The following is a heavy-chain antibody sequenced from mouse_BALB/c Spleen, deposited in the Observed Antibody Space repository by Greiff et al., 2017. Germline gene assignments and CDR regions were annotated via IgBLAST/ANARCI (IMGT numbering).Heavy chain of an antibody. J-gene: IGHJ3*01. CDR2: INPSSGYT. Sequence: VKLVESGAELARPGASVKMSCKASGYTFTSYTMHWVKQRPGQGLEWIGYINPSSGYTNYNQKFKDKATLTADKSSSTAYMQLSSLTSEDSAVYYCARKGNDYDWFAYWGQGTLVTVSA. CDR3: ARKGNDYDWFAY. D-gene: IGHD2-4*01. CDR1: GYTFTSYT. V-gene: IGHV1-4*01.